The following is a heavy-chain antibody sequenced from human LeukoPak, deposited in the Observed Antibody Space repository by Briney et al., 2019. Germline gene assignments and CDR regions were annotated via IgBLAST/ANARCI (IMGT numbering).Heavy chain of an antibody. J-gene: IGHJ4*02. D-gene: IGHD3-22*01. Sequence: EASVKVSCKASGGTFSSYAISWVRQAPGQGLEWMGGIIPIFGTANYAQKFQGRVTITADESTSTAYMELSSLRSEDTAVYYCARGPDSSGYYFDYWGQGTLVTVSS. V-gene: IGHV1-69*13. CDR3: ARGPDSSGYYFDY. CDR2: IIPIFGTA. CDR1: GGTFSSYA.